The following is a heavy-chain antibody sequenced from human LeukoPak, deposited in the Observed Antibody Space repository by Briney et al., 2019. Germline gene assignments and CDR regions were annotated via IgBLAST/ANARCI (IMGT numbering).Heavy chain of an antibody. CDR2: INPNSGGT. J-gene: IGHJ6*02. CDR3: ARDYFDSSGSVSSIYGLDV. Sequence: ASVKVSCKASGYTFTGYYIHWVRQAPGQGLEWMGWINPNSGGTNYAQKFQGRVTMTRDTSITTAYMELSRLRSDDTAVYYCARDYFDSSGSVSSIYGLDVWGQGTTVIVSS. CDR1: GYTFTGYY. D-gene: IGHD3-22*01. V-gene: IGHV1-2*02.